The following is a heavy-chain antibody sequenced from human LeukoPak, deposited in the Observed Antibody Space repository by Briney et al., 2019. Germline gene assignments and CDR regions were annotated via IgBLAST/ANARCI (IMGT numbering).Heavy chain of an antibody. D-gene: IGHD5-18*01. V-gene: IGHV4-39*01. CDR2: IYYSGST. Sequence: PSETLSLTCTVSGGSISSSSYYWGWIRQPPGKGMEWIGSIYYSGSTYYNPSLKSRVTISVDTSKNQFSLKLSSVTAADTAMYYCARARIQRRPFDYWGQGTLVTVSS. J-gene: IGHJ4*02. CDR3: ARARIQRRPFDY. CDR1: GGSISSSSYY.